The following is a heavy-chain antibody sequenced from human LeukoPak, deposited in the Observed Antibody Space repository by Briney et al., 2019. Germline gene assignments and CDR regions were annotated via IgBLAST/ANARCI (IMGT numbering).Heavy chain of an antibody. CDR1: GYTFTSYA. CDR2: INTNTGNP. V-gene: IGHV7-4-1*02. CDR3: ARDRRRSSGWYKIPVIDY. J-gene: IGHJ4*02. Sequence: VASVKVSFKASGYTFTSYAMNWVRQAPGQGLEWMGWINTNTGNPTYAQGFTGRFVFSLDTSVSTAYLQISSLKAEDTAVYYCARDRRRSSGWYKIPVIDYWGQGTLVTVSS. D-gene: IGHD6-19*01.